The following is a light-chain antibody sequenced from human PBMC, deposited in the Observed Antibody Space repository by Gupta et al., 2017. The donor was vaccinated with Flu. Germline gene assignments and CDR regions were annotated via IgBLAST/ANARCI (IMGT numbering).Light chain of an antibody. CDR1: QSVRGGL. J-gene: IGKJ1*01. CDR2: TTS. V-gene: IGKV3-20*01. CDR3: QQYADSPRT. Sequence: GTLSLSPGERATLSCRASQSVRGGLLAWYQQKPGQAPGLLTYTTSSRPTGIPDRFSGSGSGTEFFLTISRLEPEDSGVYYCQQYADSPRTFGQGTRVEI.